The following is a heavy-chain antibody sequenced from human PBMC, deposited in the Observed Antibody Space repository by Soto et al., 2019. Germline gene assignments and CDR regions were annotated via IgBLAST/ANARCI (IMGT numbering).Heavy chain of an antibody. CDR1: GGSISSYY. V-gene: IGHV4-59*01. D-gene: IGHD3-22*01. CDR2: IYYTGNT. J-gene: IGHJ4*02. CDR3: GIMRTYYDSSCYYDYFDF. Sequence: PSETLSLTCSVSGGSISSYYWNWIRQPPGKGLEWIGYIYYTGNTNYNPSLKSRVTISVDTSKNQFSLKLSSVTAADTAVYYCGIMRTYYDSSCYYDYFDFWGQGTLVTVSS.